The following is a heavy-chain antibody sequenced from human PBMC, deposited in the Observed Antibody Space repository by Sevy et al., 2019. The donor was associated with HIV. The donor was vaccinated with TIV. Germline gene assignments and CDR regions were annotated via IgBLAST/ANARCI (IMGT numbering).Heavy chain of an antibody. CDR3: ARDLRAVAAYSFDY. CDR1: GFTFSSYG. J-gene: IGHJ4*02. CDR2: ISPDGTNK. Sequence: GGSLRLSCAASGFTFSSYGMHWVRQAPGKGLEWVAVISPDGTNKYYGDSMRGRFTISRDNSKNTLYLQMDTVRVEDTAVYYCARDLRAVAAYSFDYWGQGTLVTVSS. D-gene: IGHD6-19*01. V-gene: IGHV3-30*03.